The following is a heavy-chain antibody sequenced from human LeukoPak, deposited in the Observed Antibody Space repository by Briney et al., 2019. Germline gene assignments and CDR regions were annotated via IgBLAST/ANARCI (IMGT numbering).Heavy chain of an antibody. Sequence: ASVKVSCKASGYTFTGYYMHWVRQAPGQGLEWMGWINPNSGGTNYAQKFQGWVTLTRDTSISTAYMELNRLKSDDTAVYYCARDRGILTGGLDPWGQGTLVTVSS. CDR2: INPNSGGT. D-gene: IGHD3-9*01. J-gene: IGHJ5*02. CDR1: GYTFTGYY. CDR3: ARDRGILTGGLDP. V-gene: IGHV1-2*04.